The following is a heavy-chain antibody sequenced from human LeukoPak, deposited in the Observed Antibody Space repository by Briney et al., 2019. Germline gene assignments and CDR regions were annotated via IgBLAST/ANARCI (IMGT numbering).Heavy chain of an antibody. CDR3: ARDIVANYYYGMDV. CDR2: IIPILSIA. CDR1: GGTFSSYA. V-gene: IGHV1-69*04. J-gene: IGHJ6*02. D-gene: IGHD5-12*01. Sequence: SVKVSCKASGGTFSSYAISWVRQAPGQGLEWMGRIIPILSIANYAQKFQGRVTITADKSTSTAYMELSSLRSEDTAVYYCARDIVANYYYGMDVWGQGTTVTVSS.